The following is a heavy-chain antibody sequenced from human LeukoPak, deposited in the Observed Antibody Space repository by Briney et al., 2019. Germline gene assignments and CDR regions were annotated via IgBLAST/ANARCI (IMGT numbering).Heavy chain of an antibody. J-gene: IGHJ4*02. Sequence: SGGSLRLSCAASGFTFSSYAMSWLRQTPQKWLEWVSGISVTGDMTYYTDSVKGRFTISRDNSRTTLYLQLSSLRADDTAVYFCAKSHITRYPLQYYFDLWGQGAQVIVSS. D-gene: IGHD2-21*01. V-gene: IGHV3-23*01. CDR1: GFTFSSYA. CDR3: AKSHITRYPLQYYFDL. CDR2: ISVTGDMT.